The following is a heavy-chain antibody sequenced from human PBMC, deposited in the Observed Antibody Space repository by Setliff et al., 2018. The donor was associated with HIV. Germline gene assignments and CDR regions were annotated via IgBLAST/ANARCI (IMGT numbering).Heavy chain of an antibody. J-gene: IGHJ6*03. D-gene: IGHD6-6*01. V-gene: IGHV3-9*01. CDR2: ISWNGGST. CDR3: ARARYMDV. CDR1: GFTFDDYA. Sequence: SLRLSCAASGFTFDDYAMNWVRQAPGKGLDWVASISWNGGSTGHADSVKGRFTISRDNAKNALYLQMNSLRPEDTAFYYCARARYMDVWGKGTTVTVSS.